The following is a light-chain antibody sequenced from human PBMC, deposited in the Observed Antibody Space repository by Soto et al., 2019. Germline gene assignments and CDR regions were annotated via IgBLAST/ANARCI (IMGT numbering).Light chain of an antibody. CDR1: QSVSTTY. CDR3: QQYGSSRWT. J-gene: IGKJ1*01. Sequence: IVLTQSPGTLSLSPGERATLSCRASQSVSTTYLAWYQQKPGQAPRLLIYGASSRATGIPDRFSGSGSGTDFTLTISRLEPEDFAVYYCQQYGSSRWTFGRGTKVDIK. V-gene: IGKV3-20*01. CDR2: GAS.